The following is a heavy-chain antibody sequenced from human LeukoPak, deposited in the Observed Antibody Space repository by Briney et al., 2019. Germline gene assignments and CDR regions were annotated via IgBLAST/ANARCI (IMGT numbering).Heavy chain of an antibody. CDR2: IKQDGSEK. CDR3: ARETTSWFDP. V-gene: IGHV3-7*01. J-gene: IGHJ5*02. Sequence: PGGSLRLSCAASGFTFSSSAMSWVRQAPGKGLEWVANIKQDGSEKYYVDSVKGRFTISRDNAKNSLYLQMNSLRAEDTAVYYCARETTSWFDPWGQGTLVTVSS. D-gene: IGHD1-14*01. CDR1: GFTFSSSA.